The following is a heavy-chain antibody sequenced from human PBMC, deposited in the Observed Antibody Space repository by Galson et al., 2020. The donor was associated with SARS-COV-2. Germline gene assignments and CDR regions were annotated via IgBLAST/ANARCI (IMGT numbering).Heavy chain of an antibody. CDR3: CSGSYYSEDY. CDR2: ISYDGSNK. D-gene: IGHD1-26*01. CDR1: GFTFSSYG. V-gene: IGHV3-30*03. J-gene: IGHJ4*02. Sequence: QFGESLKISCAASGFTFSSYGLHWVRQAPGKGLEWVAGISYDGSNKYYADSVKGRFPISRDNSKNTLYLQMNSLRAEDTAVYYCCSGSYYSEDYWGQGTLVTFSS.